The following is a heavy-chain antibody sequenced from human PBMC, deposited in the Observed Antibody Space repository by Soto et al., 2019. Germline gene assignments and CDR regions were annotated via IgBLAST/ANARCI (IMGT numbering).Heavy chain of an antibody. Sequence: GESLKISCKGSGYSFTSYWISWVRQMPGKGLEWMGRIDPSDSYTNYSPSFQGHVTISADKSISTAYLQWSSLKASDTAMYYCARHSPDYGNPLRYYYYYGMDVWGQGTTVTVSS. CDR2: IDPSDSYT. J-gene: IGHJ6*02. V-gene: IGHV5-10-1*01. CDR3: ARHSPDYGNPLRYYYYYGMDV. D-gene: IGHD4-4*01. CDR1: GYSFTSYW.